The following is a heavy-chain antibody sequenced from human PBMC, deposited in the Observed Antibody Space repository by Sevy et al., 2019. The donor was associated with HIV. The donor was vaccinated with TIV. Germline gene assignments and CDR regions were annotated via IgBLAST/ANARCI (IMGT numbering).Heavy chain of an antibody. V-gene: IGHV4-59*11. CDR3: ARSENLDTAPIDF. J-gene: IGHJ4*02. CDR1: DDSISDHY. Sequence: SETLSLTCSVSDDSISDHYWSWIRQAPGKRLEWIGYFFFADSPKYNPSLKSRVTISLDTSKNQLSLRLISVTAADTAVYYCARSENLDTAPIDFWGPGTLVTVSS. CDR2: FFFADSP. D-gene: IGHD5-18*01.